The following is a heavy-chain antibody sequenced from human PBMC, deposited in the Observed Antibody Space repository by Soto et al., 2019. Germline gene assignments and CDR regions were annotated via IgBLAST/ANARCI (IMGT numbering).Heavy chain of an antibody. J-gene: IGHJ5*02. CDR1: GGSISSSSYY. D-gene: IGHD3-10*01. Sequence: SETLSLTCTVSGGSISSSSYYWGWIRQPPGKGLEWIGSIYYSGSTYYNPSLKSRVTISVDTSKNQFSLKLSSVTAADTAVYYCARQMPTGVRGVSDNWFDPWGQGTLVTVSS. CDR3: ARQMPTGVRGVSDNWFDP. V-gene: IGHV4-39*01. CDR2: IYYSGST.